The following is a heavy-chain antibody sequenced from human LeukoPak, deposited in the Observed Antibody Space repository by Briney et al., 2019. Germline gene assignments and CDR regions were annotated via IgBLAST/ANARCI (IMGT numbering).Heavy chain of an antibody. CDR1: GFTFSSYW. J-gene: IGHJ4*02. D-gene: IGHD6-25*01. V-gene: IGHV3-7*01. CDR2: IKQDGSEK. Sequence: GGSLRLSCAASGFTFSSYWMSWVRQAPGKGLEWVANIKQDGSEKYYVDSVKGRFTISRDNDKNSLYLQMNSLRAEDKAVYYCASPNLRGSGIAASLPDYWGQGTLVTVYS. CDR3: ASPNLRGSGIAASLPDY.